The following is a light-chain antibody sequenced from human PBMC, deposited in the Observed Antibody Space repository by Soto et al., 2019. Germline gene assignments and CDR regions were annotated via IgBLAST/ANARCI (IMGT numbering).Light chain of an antibody. CDR2: AAS. V-gene: IGKV1-17*03. CDR3: LRHDTYPWT. Sequence: DIQLTQSPSSLSASVGDRVTITCRVSQDISNYLTWFQQKPGKVPNRLIYAASSLQNGVPSRFSGSSSGTEFTLTISSLQPEDFATYYCLRHDTYPWTFGQGTKVDIK. CDR1: QDISNY. J-gene: IGKJ1*01.